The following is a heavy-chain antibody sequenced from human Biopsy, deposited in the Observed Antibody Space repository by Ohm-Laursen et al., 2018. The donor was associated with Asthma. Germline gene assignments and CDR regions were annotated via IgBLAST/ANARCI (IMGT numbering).Heavy chain of an antibody. J-gene: IGHJ4*02. D-gene: IGHD3-22*01. CDR3: ARDFYDSSGYLHFDY. CDR2: IWYDGSNK. Sequence: SLRLSCAASGFSLDDYAMYWVRQGPGKGLEWVAVIWYDGSNKYYADSVKGRFTISRGNSKNTLYLQMNSLRAEDTAVYYCARDFYDSSGYLHFDYWGQGTLVTVSS. CDR1: GFSLDDYA. V-gene: IGHV3-33*07.